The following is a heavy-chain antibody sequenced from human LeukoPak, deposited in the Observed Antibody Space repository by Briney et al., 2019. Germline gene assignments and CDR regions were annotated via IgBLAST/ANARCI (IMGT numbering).Heavy chain of an antibody. Sequence: SVKVSCKASGGTSTNDAINWVRQAPGEGGEGMGRAVPGHKTYAPKRKGRLTITAHTSTSTAYMELSSLTSEDTAVYYCARDPNFGRPTRDWHFDLWGRGTLVTVSS. CDR1: GGTSTNDA. V-gene: IGHV1-69*04. J-gene: IGHJ2*01. D-gene: IGHD1-7*01. CDR3: ARDPNFGRPTRDWHFDL. CDR2: AVPGHK.